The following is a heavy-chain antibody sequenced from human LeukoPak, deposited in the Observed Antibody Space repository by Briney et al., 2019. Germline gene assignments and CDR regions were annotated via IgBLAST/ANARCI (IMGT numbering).Heavy chain of an antibody. CDR2: MNPNSGNT. V-gene: IGHV1-8*03. J-gene: IGHJ6*03. CDR3: ARDPDYYYYMDV. CDR1: GYTFTSYD. Sequence: ASVKVSCKASGYTFTSYDINWVRQATGQGLEWMGWMNPNSGNTGYAQKFQGRVTITRNTSISTAYMELSSLRPEDTAVYYCARDPDYYYYMDVWAKGPRSPSP.